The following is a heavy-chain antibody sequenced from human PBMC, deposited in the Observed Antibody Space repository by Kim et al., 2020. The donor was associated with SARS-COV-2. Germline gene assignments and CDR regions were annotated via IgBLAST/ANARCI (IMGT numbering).Heavy chain of an antibody. J-gene: IGHJ4*02. Sequence: GGSLRLSCAASGFTFSSYAMHWVRQAPGKGLEWVAVISYDGTKKNFADSVKGRFTISRDNPKNTLYLQMNSLRTEDTAVYYCARDHALYGGPGSFDYWGQGTLVTVSS. CDR1: GFTFSSYA. D-gene: IGHD3-10*01. CDR2: ISYDGTKK. V-gene: IGHV3-30*04. CDR3: ARDHALYGGPGSFDY.